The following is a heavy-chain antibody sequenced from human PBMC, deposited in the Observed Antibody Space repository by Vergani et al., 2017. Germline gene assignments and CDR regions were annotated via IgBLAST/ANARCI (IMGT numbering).Heavy chain of an antibody. V-gene: IGHV4-59*01. D-gene: IGHD1-1*01. CDR3: ARTTGYNWNDCFDP. Sequence: QVQLQESGPGLVKPSETLSLTCTVSGGSISSYYWSWIRQPPGKGLEWIGYSYYSVSTNYNPSLKSRVTISVDTSKNQFSLKLSSVTAADTAVYYCARTTGYNWNDCFDPWGQGTLVTVSS. J-gene: IGHJ5*02. CDR1: GGSISSYY. CDR2: SYYSVST.